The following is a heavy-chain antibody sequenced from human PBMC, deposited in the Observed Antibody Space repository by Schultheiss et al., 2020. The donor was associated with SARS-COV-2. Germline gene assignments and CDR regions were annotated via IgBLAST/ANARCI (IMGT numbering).Heavy chain of an antibody. CDR2: IWYDGSNK. D-gene: IGHD3-22*01. Sequence: GGSLRLSCAASGFTFSSYGMHWVRQAPGKGLEWVAVIWYDGSNKYYADSVKGRFTISRDNSKNTLYLQMNSLRAEDTAVYYCAKEWGYYDSSRYFDLWGRGTLVTVSS. V-gene: IGHV3-33*06. CDR3: AKEWGYYDSSRYFDL. J-gene: IGHJ2*01. CDR1: GFTFSSYG.